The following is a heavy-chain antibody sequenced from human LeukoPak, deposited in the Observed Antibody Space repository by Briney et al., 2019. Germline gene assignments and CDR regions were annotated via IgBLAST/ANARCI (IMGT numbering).Heavy chain of an antibody. D-gene: IGHD3-9*01. CDR2: IKQDGSEK. V-gene: IGHV3-7*01. J-gene: IGHJ6*03. Sequence: GGSLRLSCAASGFTFSSYWMSWVRQAPGKGLEWVANIKQDGSEKYYVDSVKGRFTISRDNAKNSLYLQMNSLRAEDTAVYYCARRRYFDWLSLDYYYYMDVWGKGTTVTISS. CDR1: GFTFSSYW. CDR3: ARRRYFDWLSLDYYYYMDV.